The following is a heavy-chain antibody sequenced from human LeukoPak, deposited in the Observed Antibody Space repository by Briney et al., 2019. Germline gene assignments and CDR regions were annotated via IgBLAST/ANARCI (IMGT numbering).Heavy chain of an antibody. CDR2: ISSSSSYI. D-gene: IGHD2-8*01. CDR1: GFTFSSYS. CDR3: ARYCTNGVCYDY. Sequence: PGGSLRLSCAASGFTFSSYSMNWVRQAPGKGLEWVSSISSSSSYIYYADSVKGRFTISRDNAKNSLYLQMNSLRAEDTAVYYCARYCTNGVCYDYWGQGTLVTVSS. J-gene: IGHJ4*02. V-gene: IGHV3-21*01.